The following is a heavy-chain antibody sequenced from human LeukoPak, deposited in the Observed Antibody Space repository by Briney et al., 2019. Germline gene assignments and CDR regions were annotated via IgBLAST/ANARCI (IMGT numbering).Heavy chain of an antibody. D-gene: IGHD2-21*02. Sequence: HPGGSLRLSCAASGFTFSSYAMSWVRQAPGKGLEWVSAISGSGGSTYNADSVKGRFTISRDNAKNSLYLQMNSLRAEDTAVYYCTSHTGTGDAFRPFHIWGQGTMVTVSS. V-gene: IGHV3-23*01. CDR1: GFTFSSYA. CDR3: TSHTGTGDAFRPFHI. J-gene: IGHJ3*02. CDR2: ISGSGGST.